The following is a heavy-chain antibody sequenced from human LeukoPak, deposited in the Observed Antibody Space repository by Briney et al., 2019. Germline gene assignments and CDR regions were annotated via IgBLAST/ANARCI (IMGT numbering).Heavy chain of an antibody. V-gene: IGHV3-20*04. Sequence: GGSLRLSCAASGFTFSSYSMNWVRQAPGKGLEWVSDINWNGGDTAYADSMKGRFTISRDNAKDSLYLQMNGLRAEDTASYYCARSVLWKHPYYMGVWGEGTTVTVSS. CDR2: INWNGGDT. CDR1: GFTFSSYS. J-gene: IGHJ6*03. D-gene: IGHD2-21*01. CDR3: ARSVLWKHPYYMGV.